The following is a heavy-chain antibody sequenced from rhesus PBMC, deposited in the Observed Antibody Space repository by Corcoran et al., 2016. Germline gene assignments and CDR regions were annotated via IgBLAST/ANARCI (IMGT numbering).Heavy chain of an antibody. J-gene: IGHJ4*01. CDR1: GGSISVYYH. CDR3: ARDPDINSGSWNFDY. D-gene: IGHD6-25*01. CDR2: IDGGSGST. Sequence: QVQLQESGPGVVKPSETLSLPCAVSGGSISVYYHWIWLRQHPWNGLEGNWYIDGGSGSTSYKPSLKNRVTISKGTAKNQFSLKVSSVTAADTAVDYCARDPDINSGSWNFDYWGQGVLVTVSS. V-gene: IGHV4-106*01.